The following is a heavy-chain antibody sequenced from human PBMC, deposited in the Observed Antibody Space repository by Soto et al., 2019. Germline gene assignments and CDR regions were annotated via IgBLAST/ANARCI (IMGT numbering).Heavy chain of an antibody. Sequence: QVQLVESGGGVVQPGRSLRLSCAASGFTFSSYAMHWVRQAPGKGLEWVAVISYDGSNKYYADSVKGRFTISRDNSKNTLYLQMNSLRAEDTAVYYCARDGAAALDYWGQGTLVTVSS. CDR2: ISYDGSNK. CDR1: GFTFSSYA. CDR3: ARDGAAALDY. D-gene: IGHD6-13*01. J-gene: IGHJ4*02. V-gene: IGHV3-30-3*01.